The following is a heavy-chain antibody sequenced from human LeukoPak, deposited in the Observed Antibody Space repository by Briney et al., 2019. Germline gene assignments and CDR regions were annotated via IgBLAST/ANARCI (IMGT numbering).Heavy chain of an antibody. CDR2: IKQDGSEQ. CDR1: GFTFSPYW. D-gene: IGHD3-10*01. V-gene: IGHV3-7*01. CDR3: IPSGF. J-gene: IGHJ4*02. Sequence: GGSLRLSCAASGFTFSPYWMNWIRQPPGKGPEWVANIKQDGSEQYYGDSVQGRFTISRDNAKNAVYLQMDSLRVDDTAVYYCIPSGFWGQGILVTVSS.